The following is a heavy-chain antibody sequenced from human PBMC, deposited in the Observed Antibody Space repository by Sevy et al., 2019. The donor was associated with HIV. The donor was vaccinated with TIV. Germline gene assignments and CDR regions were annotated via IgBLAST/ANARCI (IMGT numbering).Heavy chain of an antibody. CDR1: GGSVSSGSYY. V-gene: IGHV4-61*01. Sequence: SETLSLTCTVSGGSVSSGSYYWSWIRQPPGKGLEWIGYIYYSGSTNYNPSLKSRVTISVDTSKNQFSLKLSSVTAADSAVYYCARVHTVTTIAFDYWGQGTLVTVSS. CDR3: ARVHTVTTIAFDY. D-gene: IGHD4-17*01. J-gene: IGHJ4*02. CDR2: IYYSGST.